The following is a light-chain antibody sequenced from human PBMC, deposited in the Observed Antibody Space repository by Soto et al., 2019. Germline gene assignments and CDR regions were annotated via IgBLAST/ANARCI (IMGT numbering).Light chain of an antibody. CDR1: QGISTW. J-gene: IGKJ1*01. CDR2: EAS. V-gene: IGKV1D-16*01. CDR3: QQYNSYPWT. Sequence: DIQMTQSPSSRSASVGDRGTITCRASQGISTWLAWYQQKPGKAPNLLIYEASSLQRGVPSRFSGSGSGTEFTLTITRLQPDDFATYYCQQYNSYPWTCGQGTKVDIK.